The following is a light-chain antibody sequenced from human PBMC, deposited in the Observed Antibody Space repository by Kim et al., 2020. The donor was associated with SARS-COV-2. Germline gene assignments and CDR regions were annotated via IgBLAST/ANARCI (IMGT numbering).Light chain of an antibody. V-gene: IGKV3-15*01. Sequence: SPRERATLTCRARQSVCCNFACDQQKPGQAPRLLIYGASTRATGIPARFSGSGSGTEFTLTISSLQSEDFAVYYCQQYNNWPLTFGGGTKVDIK. CDR1: QSVCCN. CDR2: GAS. CDR3: QQYNNWPLT. J-gene: IGKJ4*01.